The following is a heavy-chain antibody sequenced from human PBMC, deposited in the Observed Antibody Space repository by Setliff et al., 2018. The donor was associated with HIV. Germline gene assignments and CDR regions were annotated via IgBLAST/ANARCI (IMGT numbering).Heavy chain of an antibody. CDR3: AIDGAGGWLRPMPDY. J-gene: IGHJ4*02. Sequence: ASVKVSCKVFGFTLSEVSIHWVRQAPGKGLEWMGYFDPQDGETVYAQKFQGKVTMTEDTSIDTAYMELTRLRSEDTAVYYCAIDGAGGWLRPMPDYWGQGTLVTVSS. D-gene: IGHD5-12*01. CDR2: FDPQDGET. V-gene: IGHV1-24*01. CDR1: GFTLSEVS.